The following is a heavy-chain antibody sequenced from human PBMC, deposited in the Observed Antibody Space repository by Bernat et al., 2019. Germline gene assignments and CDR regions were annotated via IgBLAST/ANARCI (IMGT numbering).Heavy chain of an antibody. D-gene: IGHD3-16*01. CDR2: INPNSGGT. CDR3: ATSFGEIEAFDI. CDR1: GYTFTGYY. Sequence: QVQLVQSGAEVKKPGASVKVSCKASGYTFTGYYMHWVRQAPGQGLEWMGWINPNSGGTNYAQKFQGWVTINRETSIRTAYMELSRLRSEDTAVYYCATSFGEIEAFDIWGQGTMVTVSS. J-gene: IGHJ3*02. V-gene: IGHV1-2*04.